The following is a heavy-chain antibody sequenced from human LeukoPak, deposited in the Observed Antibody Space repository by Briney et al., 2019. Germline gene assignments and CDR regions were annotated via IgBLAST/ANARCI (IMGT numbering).Heavy chain of an antibody. V-gene: IGHV3-23*01. CDR2: ISNSGGDI. J-gene: IGHJ4*02. Sequence: PGESLRLSCGASGFTFSRNFMSWVRQAPGKGLEWVAGISNSGGDISYAESVKGRFTISRDNSKSTLFLQMNSLRAEDTAVYYCAKDKSAAYWGRGTRVTVSS. CDR1: GFTFSRNF. CDR3: AKDKSAAY. D-gene: IGHD3-3*01.